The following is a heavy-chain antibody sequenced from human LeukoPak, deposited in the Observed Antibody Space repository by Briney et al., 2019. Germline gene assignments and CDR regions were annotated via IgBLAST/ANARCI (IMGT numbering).Heavy chain of an antibody. J-gene: IGHJ4*02. Sequence: ASVKVSCKVSGYTFTTYYMHWVRQAPGQGLEWRGIIYPSGGSTNYAQKFQGRVTITADESTSTAYMELSSLRSEDTAVYYCARDLFGAYYDSSGVPRDYWGQGTLVTVSS. CDR3: ARDLFGAYYDSSGVPRDY. CDR2: IYPSGGST. CDR1: GYTFTTYY. V-gene: IGHV1-46*01. D-gene: IGHD3-22*01.